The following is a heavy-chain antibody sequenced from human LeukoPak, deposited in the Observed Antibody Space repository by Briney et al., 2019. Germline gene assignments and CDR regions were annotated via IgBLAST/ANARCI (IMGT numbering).Heavy chain of an antibody. CDR1: GYTFTGYY. J-gene: IGHJ5*02. Sequence: ASVKVSCKXSGYTFTGYYMHWVRQAPGQGLEWMGWINPNSGGTNYSQKFQGRVTMTRDTSISTAYMELSRLRSDDTAVYYCARVGDYSNYGWFDPWGQGTLVTVSS. V-gene: IGHV1-2*02. CDR3: ARVGDYSNYGWFDP. CDR2: INPNSGGT. D-gene: IGHD4-11*01.